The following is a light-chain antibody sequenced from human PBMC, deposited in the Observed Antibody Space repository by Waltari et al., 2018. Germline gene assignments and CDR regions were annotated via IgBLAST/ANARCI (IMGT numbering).Light chain of an antibody. Sequence: EIVMTQSPATLSVSPGERATLSCRASQSVNSNLAWYQQKPGQAPRLLIYGASTRATGIPARFSGSGSGTEFTLTISSLQSEDSAVYYCQQYNNWPLTFGPGTKVDIK. V-gene: IGKV3-15*01. CDR2: GAS. CDR1: QSVNSN. CDR3: QQYNNWPLT. J-gene: IGKJ3*01.